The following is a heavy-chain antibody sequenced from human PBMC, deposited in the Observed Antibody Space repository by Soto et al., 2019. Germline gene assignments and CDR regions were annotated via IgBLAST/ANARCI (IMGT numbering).Heavy chain of an antibody. V-gene: IGHV4-61*03. Sequence: SETLSLTCIDSGDSVTSGHSYWSWIRQPPGKGLEWIGHFFFTGATTYSPSLKSRITMSLDTSKSHFSLNLTSVTAADSATYFCARARSDSAGSSFVRRMDVWGHGTTVTVSS. D-gene: IGHD3-10*02. CDR3: ARARSDSAGSSFVRRMDV. CDR2: FFFTGAT. J-gene: IGHJ6*02. CDR1: GDSVTSGHSY.